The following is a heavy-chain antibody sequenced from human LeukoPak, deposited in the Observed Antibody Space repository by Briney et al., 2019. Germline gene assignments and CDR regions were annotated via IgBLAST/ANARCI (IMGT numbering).Heavy chain of an antibody. Sequence: SETLSLTCTVSGGSISSYYWSWIRQSPGKGLEWIGYIYYSGSTNYNPSPKSRVTISVDTSKNQFSLKLSSVTAADTAVYYCAGYNWNYEGWFDPWGQGTLVTVSS. CDR1: GGSISSYY. CDR2: IYYSGST. J-gene: IGHJ5*02. CDR3: AGYNWNYEGWFDP. D-gene: IGHD1-7*01. V-gene: IGHV4-59*08.